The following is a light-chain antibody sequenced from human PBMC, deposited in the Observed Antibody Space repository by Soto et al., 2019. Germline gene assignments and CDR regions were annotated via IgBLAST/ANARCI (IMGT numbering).Light chain of an antibody. CDR1: SSDVGAYHL. Sequence: QSVLTQPASVSGSPGQSITISCSGTSSDVGAYHLVSWYQHHPGKVPQLIIQETTKRPSGVSNRFSGSKSGNTASLTISGLQAEDEADYYCCSYTGSYTLMFGGGTKVTVL. CDR3: CSYTGSYTLM. J-gene: IGLJ3*02. V-gene: IGLV2-23*01. CDR2: ETT.